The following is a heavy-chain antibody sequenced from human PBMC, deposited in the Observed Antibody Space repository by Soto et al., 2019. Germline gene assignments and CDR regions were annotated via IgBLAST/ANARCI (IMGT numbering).Heavy chain of an antibody. J-gene: IGHJ6*02. CDR1: GGTFSSYA. V-gene: IGHV1-69*13. Sequence: ASVKVSCKASGGTFSSYAISCVRQAPGQGLEWMGGIIPIFGTANYAQKFQGRVTITADESTSTAYMELSSLRSEDTAVYYCARDRGAYYYYGMDVWGQGTTVTVSS. CDR3: ARDRGAYYYYGMDV. CDR2: IIPIFGTA.